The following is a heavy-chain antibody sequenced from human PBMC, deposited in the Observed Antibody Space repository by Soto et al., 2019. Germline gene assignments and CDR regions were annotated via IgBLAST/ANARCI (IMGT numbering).Heavy chain of an antibody. J-gene: IGHJ5*02. V-gene: IGHV4-30-4*01. CDR1: GGSISSGDYY. CDR2: IYYSGST. CDR3: AREVDYGDDSNWFDP. D-gene: IGHD4-17*01. Sequence: SETLSLTCTVSGGSISSGDYYWSWIRQPPGKGLEWIGYIYYSGSTYYNPSLKSRVTISVDTSKNQFSLKLSSVTAADTAVYYCAREVDYGDDSNWFDPWGQGTLVTVSS.